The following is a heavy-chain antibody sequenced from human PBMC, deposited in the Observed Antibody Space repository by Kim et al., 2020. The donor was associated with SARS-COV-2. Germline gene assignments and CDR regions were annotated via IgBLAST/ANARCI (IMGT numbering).Heavy chain of an antibody. CDR3: AKLSSNDDGDKFDY. CDR1: GFTFSSYA. CDR2: ISGNGSST. D-gene: IGHD4-17*01. J-gene: IGHJ4*02. Sequence: GGSLRLSCAASGFTFSSYAMHWVRQAPGKGLEWVSAISGNGSSTYYAGSVKGRFTISRDNSKNTLYLQMNSLRAEDTAVYYCAKLSSNDDGDKFDYWGQGTLVTVSS. V-gene: IGHV3-23*01.